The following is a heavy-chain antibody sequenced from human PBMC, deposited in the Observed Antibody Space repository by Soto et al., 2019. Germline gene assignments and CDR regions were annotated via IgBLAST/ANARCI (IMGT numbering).Heavy chain of an antibody. CDR1: GFTFSSYG. D-gene: IGHD2-21*02. CDR3: ARDRYCGGDCQTYYFDY. J-gene: IGHJ4*02. Sequence: GGSLRLSCAASGFTFSSYGMHWVRQAPGKGLEWVAVIWYDGSNKYYADSVKGRFTISRDNSKNTLYLQMNSLRAEDTAVYYCARDRYCGGDCQTYYFDYWGQGTLVTVSS. CDR2: IWYDGSNK. V-gene: IGHV3-33*01.